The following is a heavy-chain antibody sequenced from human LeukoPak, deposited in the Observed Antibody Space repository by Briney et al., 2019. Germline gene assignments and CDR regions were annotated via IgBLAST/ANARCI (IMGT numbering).Heavy chain of an antibody. CDR3: ARDRDSNIWHHWYFDL. CDR1: GDSMTSYY. V-gene: IGHV4-59*01. D-gene: IGHD6-13*01. Sequence: SETLSLSCTVSGDSMTSYYGSWVRQPPGQGLEWIGYIYYSGSTYYNPCLKSRVTISVDTSKNQFSLKLNSVTAADTAVYYCARDRDSNIWHHWYFDLWGRGTLVTVSS. CDR2: IYYSGST. J-gene: IGHJ2*01.